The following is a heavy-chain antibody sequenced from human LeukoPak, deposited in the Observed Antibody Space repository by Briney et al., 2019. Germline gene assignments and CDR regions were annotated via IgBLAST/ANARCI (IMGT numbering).Heavy chain of an antibody. CDR2: ISSSSSYI. D-gene: IGHD5-12*01. Sequence: GGSLRLSCAASGFTFSSYSMNWVRQAPGKGLEWVSSISSSSSYIYYADSVKRRFTISRDNAKNSLSLQMNSLRAEDTAVYYCARVGSSDAFDIWGQGTMVTVSS. V-gene: IGHV3-21*01. CDR1: GFTFSSYS. CDR3: ARVGSSDAFDI. J-gene: IGHJ3*02.